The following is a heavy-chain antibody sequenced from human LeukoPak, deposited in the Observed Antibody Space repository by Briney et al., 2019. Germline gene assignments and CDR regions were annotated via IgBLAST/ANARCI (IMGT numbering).Heavy chain of an antibody. J-gene: IGHJ4*02. Sequence: GGSLRLSCAASGFTFSSYGMHWVRQAPGKGLEWVAVISYDGSNKYYADSVKGRFTISRDNSKNTLYLQMNSLGAEDTAVYYCAKEQQLDYWGQGTLVTVSS. CDR2: ISYDGSNK. CDR1: GFTFSSYG. D-gene: IGHD6-13*01. CDR3: AKEQQLDY. V-gene: IGHV3-30*18.